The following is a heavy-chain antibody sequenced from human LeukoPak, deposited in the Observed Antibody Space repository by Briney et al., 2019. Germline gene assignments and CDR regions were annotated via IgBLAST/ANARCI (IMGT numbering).Heavy chain of an antibody. CDR1: GFTFSSYA. CDR3: ARGLSSFWSGYSDP. CDR2: ISGSGGST. J-gene: IGHJ5*02. D-gene: IGHD3-3*01. V-gene: IGHV3-23*01. Sequence: PGGSLRLSCAASGFTFSSYAMSWVRQAPGKGLEWVSAISGSGGSTYYADSVKGRFTISRDNAKNSLYPQMNSLRAEDTAVYYCARGLSSFWSGYSDPWGQGTLVTVSS.